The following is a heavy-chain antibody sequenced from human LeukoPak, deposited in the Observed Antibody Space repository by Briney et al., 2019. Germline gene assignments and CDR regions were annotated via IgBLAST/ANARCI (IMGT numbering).Heavy chain of an antibody. D-gene: IGHD2/OR15-2a*01. CDR3: AKGGNIRILDYYYYMDV. Sequence: PGGSLRLSCAGSGFTFSIYAMTWVRQAPGKGLEWVSSISGRGDSTNYADSAKGRVTISRDNSKNTLYMQMNSLKVEETAVYYCAKGGNIRILDYYYYMDVWGKGMTVTISS. CDR1: GFTFSIYA. V-gene: IGHV3-23*01. CDR2: ISGRGDST. J-gene: IGHJ6*03.